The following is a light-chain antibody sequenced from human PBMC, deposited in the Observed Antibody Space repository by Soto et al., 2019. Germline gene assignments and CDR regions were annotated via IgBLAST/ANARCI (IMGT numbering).Light chain of an antibody. CDR1: ESVGNN. V-gene: IGKV3-15*01. Sequence: EIVLTQSPATLSVSQGERATLSCRASESVGNNLAWYQQKPGQAPRLLIFGASARATGIPARFSGSGSGTEFTLTISSLQSEDFAVYYCQQYKWPLTFGGGTKVEIK. CDR2: GAS. CDR3: QQYKWPLT. J-gene: IGKJ4*01.